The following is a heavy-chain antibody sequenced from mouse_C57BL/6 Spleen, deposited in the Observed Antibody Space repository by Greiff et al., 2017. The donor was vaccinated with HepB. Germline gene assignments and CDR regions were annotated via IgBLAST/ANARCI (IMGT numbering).Heavy chain of an antibody. D-gene: IGHD1-1*01. CDR2: IRLKSDNYAT. CDR3: TGPYYYGSSPYWYFDV. J-gene: IGHJ1*03. V-gene: IGHV6-3*01. CDR1: GFTFSNYW. Sequence: EVKVEESGGGLVQPGGSMKLSCVASGFTFSNYWMNWVRQSPEKGLEWVAQIRLKSDNYATHYAESVKGRFTISRDDSKSSVYLQMNNLRAEDTGIYYCTGPYYYGSSPYWYFDVWGTGTTVTVSS.